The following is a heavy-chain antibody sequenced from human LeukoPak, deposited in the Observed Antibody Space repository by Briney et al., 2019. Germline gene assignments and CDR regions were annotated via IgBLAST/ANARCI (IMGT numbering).Heavy chain of an antibody. Sequence: ASVTVSCKASGHTFTKYYMHWVRQAPGQGLEWMGWIHPGSGDTNYAQKFQGRVTVTRDTSITTAYMELTSLGSDDTAVYYCASYASGYNWMKAWGQGTLVTVSS. CDR2: IHPGSGDT. CDR3: ASYASGYNWMKA. V-gene: IGHV1-2*02. J-gene: IGHJ5*02. CDR1: GHTFTKYY. D-gene: IGHD3-10*01.